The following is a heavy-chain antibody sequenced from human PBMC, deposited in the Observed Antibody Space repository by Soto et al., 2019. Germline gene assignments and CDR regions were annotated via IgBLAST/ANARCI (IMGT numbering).Heavy chain of an antibody. Sequence: GESLKISCKGSGYSFTSYWISWVRQMPGKGLEWMGRIDPSDSYTNYSPSFQGHVTISADKSISTAYLQWSSLKASDTAVYYCARLQAAAGDNDITFDYWRQGTLVTVSS. V-gene: IGHV5-10-1*01. D-gene: IGHD6-13*01. J-gene: IGHJ4*02. CDR2: IDPSDSYT. CDR1: GYSFTSYW. CDR3: ARLQAAAGDNDITFDY.